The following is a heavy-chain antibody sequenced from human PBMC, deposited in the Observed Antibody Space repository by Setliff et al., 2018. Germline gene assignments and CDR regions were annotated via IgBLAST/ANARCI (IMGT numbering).Heavy chain of an antibody. Sequence: SETLSLTCTVSGDSVSSDRFHWGWFRQSAGKGLEWIGRLRIGFSNIYNPSLASRVTISVDTSKNQFSLKLDSVTAADTAVYYCARDPVDGHGHFDYWGQGTLVTVPS. CDR2: LRIGFSN. CDR3: ARDPVDGHGHFDY. CDR1: GDSVSSDRFH. V-gene: IGHV4-61*02. D-gene: IGHD2-8*01. J-gene: IGHJ4*02.